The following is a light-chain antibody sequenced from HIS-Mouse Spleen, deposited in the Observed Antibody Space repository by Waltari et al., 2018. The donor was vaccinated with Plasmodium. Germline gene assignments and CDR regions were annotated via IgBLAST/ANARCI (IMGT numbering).Light chain of an antibody. J-gene: IGLJ3*02. Sequence: SYELTQPPSVSVSPGQTARITCSGDALPKKYAYWYQQKSGQAHVLVIYEDSKRPSGMLERFSGARSGTMATLTISGAQVEDEADYYCYSTDSSGNHRVFGGGTKLTVL. CDR3: YSTDSSGNHRV. V-gene: IGLV3-10*01. CDR1: ALPKKY. CDR2: EDS.